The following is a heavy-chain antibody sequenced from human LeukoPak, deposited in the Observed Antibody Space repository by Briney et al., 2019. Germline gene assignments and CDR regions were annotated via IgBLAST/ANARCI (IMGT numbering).Heavy chain of an antibody. CDR2: ISYSGST. CDR3: AREDSGGSCYPD. CDR1: GGSITVYY. D-gene: IGHD2-15*01. Sequence: PSETLSLTCSVSGGSITVYYWNWIRQSPGKGLEWIGSISYSGSTNYNPSLKSRVTISIDTSKNRFSLKVSSVTAADTAVYYCAREDSGGSCYPDWGQGTLVTVSS. J-gene: IGHJ4*02. V-gene: IGHV4-59*12.